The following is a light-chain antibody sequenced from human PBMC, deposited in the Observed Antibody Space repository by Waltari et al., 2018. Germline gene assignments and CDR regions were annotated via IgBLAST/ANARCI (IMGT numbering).Light chain of an antibody. J-gene: IGLJ2*01. CDR1: STDIGGYKY. CDR2: EVN. CDR3: ASYSSTTTFLL. V-gene: IGLV2-14*03. Sequence: QSALTQPASVSGSPGQSLTISCTGSSTDIGGYKYVPWYQQFRGEAPKLIISEVNNRPSGVSNRFSGSKSDNTASLTISGLQAEDEADYFCASYSSTTTFLLFGGGTKLTVL.